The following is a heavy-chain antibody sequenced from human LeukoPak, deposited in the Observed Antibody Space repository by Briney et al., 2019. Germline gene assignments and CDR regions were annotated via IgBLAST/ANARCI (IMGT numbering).Heavy chain of an antibody. CDR3: ARDARYDFWSGYYSNWFDP. Sequence: ASVKVSCKASGYTFTSYGISWVRQAPGQGLEWMGWISAYNGNTNYAQKLQGRVTMTTDTSTSTAYMELRSLRSDDTAAYYCARDARYDFWSGYYSNWFDPWGQGTLVTVSS. CDR2: ISAYNGNT. CDR1: GYTFTSYG. J-gene: IGHJ5*02. V-gene: IGHV1-18*01. D-gene: IGHD3-3*01.